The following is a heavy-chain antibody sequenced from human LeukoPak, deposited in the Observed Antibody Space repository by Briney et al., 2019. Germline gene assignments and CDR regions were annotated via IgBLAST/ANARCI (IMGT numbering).Heavy chain of an antibody. D-gene: IGHD3-10*01. Sequence: SETLSLTCTVSGGSISSYYWSWIRQPAGKGLEWIGRIYTSGSTNYNPSLKSRVTMSVDTSKNQFSLKLTSVTAADTAVYYCAAVPESYYTVYYFNYWGQGTLVTVSS. V-gene: IGHV4-4*07. J-gene: IGHJ4*02. CDR1: GGSISSYY. CDR3: AAVPESYYTVYYFNY. CDR2: IYTSGST.